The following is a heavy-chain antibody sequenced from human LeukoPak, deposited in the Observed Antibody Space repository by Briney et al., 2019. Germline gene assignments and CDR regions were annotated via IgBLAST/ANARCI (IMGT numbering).Heavy chain of an antibody. CDR2: IYYSGNT. CDR1: GGSISSGDYY. D-gene: IGHD5-12*01. Sequence: SETLSLTCTVSGGSISSGDYYWTWIRQHPGKGLEWIGYIYYSGNTYYSPSLKGRVTISLDTSKNQFSLKLSSVTAADTAVYYCATGGYTGYDLPYWGQGTLVTVSS. J-gene: IGHJ4*02. CDR3: ATGGYTGYDLPY. V-gene: IGHV4-31*03.